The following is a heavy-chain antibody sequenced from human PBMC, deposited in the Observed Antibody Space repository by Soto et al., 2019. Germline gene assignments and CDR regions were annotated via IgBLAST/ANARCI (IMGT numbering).Heavy chain of an antibody. J-gene: IGHJ4*02. Sequence: SETLSLTCTVSGGSISSSSYYWGWIRQPPGKGLEWIGSIYYSGSTYYNPSLKSRVTMSVDNSKNQFSLKLNSVTAADTAVYYCATYYYDASGYPITYYFDCWGQGTLVTVSS. CDR3: ATYYYDASGYPITYYFDC. D-gene: IGHD3-22*01. V-gene: IGHV4-39*07. CDR2: IYYSGST. CDR1: GGSISSSSYY.